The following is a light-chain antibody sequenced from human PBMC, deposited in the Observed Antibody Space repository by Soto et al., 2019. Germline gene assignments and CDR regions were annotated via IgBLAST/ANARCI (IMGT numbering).Light chain of an antibody. Sequence: DIQMTQSPSSLSASVGDRVTITCRASQSISTYLNWYQQKAGLAPKLLIYAASSLQSGVPLRFSGSGSGTDFTLTISSLQPEDFATYYCQQTYSTPPTFGQGTKVEIK. CDR3: QQTYSTPPT. CDR2: AAS. CDR1: QSISTY. V-gene: IGKV1-39*01. J-gene: IGKJ1*01.